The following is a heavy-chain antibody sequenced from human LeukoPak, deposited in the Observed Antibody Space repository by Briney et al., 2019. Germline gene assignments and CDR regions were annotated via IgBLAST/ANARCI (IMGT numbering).Heavy chain of an antibody. CDR2: IYYSGST. Sequence: SETLSLTCTVSGGSISSGSYYWSWIRQPAGKGLEWIGSIYYSGSTYYNPSLKSRVTMSVDTSKNQFSLKLSSVTAADTAVYYCARVFDSSGWFSDYWGQGTLVTVSS. CDR3: ARVFDSSGWFSDY. D-gene: IGHD6-19*01. V-gene: IGHV4-39*07. J-gene: IGHJ4*02. CDR1: GGSISSGSYY.